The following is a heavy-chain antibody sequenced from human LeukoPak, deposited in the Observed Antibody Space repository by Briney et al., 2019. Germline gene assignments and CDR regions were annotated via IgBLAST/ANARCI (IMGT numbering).Heavy chain of an antibody. CDR3: ARDQEGSGASPHFHS. D-gene: IGHD3-10*01. CDR1: GFTFKSYA. J-gene: IGHJ4*02. V-gene: IGHV3-23*01. CDR2: ISGFGGNT. Sequence: GGSLRLSCAASGFTFKSYAMSWIRQAPGKGLEWVSGISGFGGNTFYPDSARGRFTISRDNSKNTLYLQMNSLRNEDSAMYYCARDQEGSGASPHFHSWGQGTLVTVSS.